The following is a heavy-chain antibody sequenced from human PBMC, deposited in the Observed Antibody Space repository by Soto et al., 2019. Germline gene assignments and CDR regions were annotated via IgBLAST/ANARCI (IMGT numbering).Heavy chain of an antibody. CDR3: ARGLRLGGAAAGTAAY. D-gene: IGHD6-13*01. CDR2: ISAYNGNT. CDR1: GYTFTSYG. V-gene: IGHV1-18*01. J-gene: IGHJ4*02. Sequence: ASVKVSCKASGYTFTSYGISWVRQAPGQGLEWMGWISAYNGNTNYAQKLQGRVTMTTDTYTSTAYMELRSLRSDDTAVYYCARGLRLGGAAAGTAAYWGQGTLVTVSS.